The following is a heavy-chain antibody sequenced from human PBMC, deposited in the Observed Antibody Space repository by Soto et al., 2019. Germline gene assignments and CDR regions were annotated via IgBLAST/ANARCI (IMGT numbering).Heavy chain of an antibody. Sequence: PSETLSLTYTVSGVSISSYYWSWIRQPPGKGLEWIGYIYYSGCTNYNPSLKSRVTISVDTSKNQFSLKLSSVTAADTAVYYCARDNVLDTAMVTNHNWFDPWGQGTLVTVSS. CDR3: ARDNVLDTAMVTNHNWFDP. D-gene: IGHD5-18*01. CDR1: GVSISSYY. CDR2: IYYSGCT. V-gene: IGHV4-59*01. J-gene: IGHJ5*02.